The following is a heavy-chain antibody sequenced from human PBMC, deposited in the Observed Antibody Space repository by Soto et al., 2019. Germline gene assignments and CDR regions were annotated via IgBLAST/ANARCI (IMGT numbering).Heavy chain of an antibody. D-gene: IGHD3-22*01. Sequence: GASVKVSCKASGYTFTSYGISWVRQAPGQGLEWMGWISAYNGNTNYAQKLQGRVTMTTDTSTSTAYMELRSLRSDDTAVYYCARQGYYYDSSGYSLPTSYFDYWGQGTLVTVSS. V-gene: IGHV1-18*01. CDR2: ISAYNGNT. CDR3: ARQGYYYDSSGYSLPTSYFDY. CDR1: GYTFTSYG. J-gene: IGHJ4*02.